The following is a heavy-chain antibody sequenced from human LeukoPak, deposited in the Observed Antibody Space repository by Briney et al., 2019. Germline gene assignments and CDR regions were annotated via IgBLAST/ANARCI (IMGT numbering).Heavy chain of an antibody. D-gene: IGHD5-24*01. CDR2: ISPYNGNT. V-gene: IGHV1-18*01. Sequence: ASVKVSCKASGYTFNTYGITWVRQAPGQGLEWMGWISPYNGNTNYAQKFQGRVTLTTDTSTSTAYMELRSLRSDDTAVYYCARGKRWLQLSYYFDYWGQGTLVTVSS. J-gene: IGHJ4*02. CDR1: GYTFNTYG. CDR3: ARGKRWLQLSYYFDY.